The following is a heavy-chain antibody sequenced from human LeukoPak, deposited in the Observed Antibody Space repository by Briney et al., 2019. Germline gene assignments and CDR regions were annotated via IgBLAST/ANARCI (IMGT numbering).Heavy chain of an antibody. CDR3: ARDLEGVAAATFDP. Sequence: WETLSLTCTVSGGSISSSSYYWGWIRQPPGKGLEWIGSIYYSGSTYYNPSLKSRVTISVDTSKNQFSLKLSSVTAADTAVYYCARDLEGVAAATFDPWGQGTLVTVSS. V-gene: IGHV4-39*01. CDR1: GGSISSSSYY. D-gene: IGHD2-15*01. J-gene: IGHJ5*02. CDR2: IYYSGST.